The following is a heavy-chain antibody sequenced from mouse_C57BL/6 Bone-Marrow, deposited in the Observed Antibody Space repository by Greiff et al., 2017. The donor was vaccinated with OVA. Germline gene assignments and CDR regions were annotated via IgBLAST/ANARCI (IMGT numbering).Heavy chain of an antibody. J-gene: IGHJ2*01. CDR3: APHRPYFDY. V-gene: IGHV14-3*01. CDR2: IDPANGNT. CDR1: GFNFTNSY. Sequence: EVQLQQPVAELVRPGASVKLSCKASGFNFTNSYMHWVKQRPEQGLEWIGGIDPANGNTKYTPKFKGKATITADTSSNTAYMQLSSLTSEDTAIYYCAPHRPYFDYWGKGTTLTVSS.